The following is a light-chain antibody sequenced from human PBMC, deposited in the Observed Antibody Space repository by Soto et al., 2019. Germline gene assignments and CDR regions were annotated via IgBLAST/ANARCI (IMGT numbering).Light chain of an antibody. CDR2: GAS. CDR3: QQYGSSPPLT. Sequence: EIVLTQSPGTLSSSPWERATLSCRASQSVRSSYLAWYQQKPGQAPRLLIYGASSRATGIPDRFSGSGSGTDFTHTISRLEPEDFAVYYCQQYGSSPPLTLGGGPKVEIK. V-gene: IGKV3-20*01. CDR1: QSVRSSY. J-gene: IGKJ4*01.